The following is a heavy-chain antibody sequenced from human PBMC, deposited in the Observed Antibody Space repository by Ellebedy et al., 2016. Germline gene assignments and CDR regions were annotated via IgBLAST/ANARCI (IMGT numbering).Heavy chain of an antibody. D-gene: IGHD2-15*01. CDR3: ARDRFWYCSGGSCYSASVGDYYYYMDV. J-gene: IGHJ6*03. CDR1: GFTFSSYA. Sequence: GGSLRLSXAASGFTFSSYAMSWVRQAPGKGLEWVSAISGSGGSTYYADSVKGRFTISRDNSKNTLYLQMNSLRAEDTAVYYCARDRFWYCSGGSCYSASVGDYYYYMDVWGKGTTVTVSS. V-gene: IGHV3-23*01. CDR2: ISGSGGST.